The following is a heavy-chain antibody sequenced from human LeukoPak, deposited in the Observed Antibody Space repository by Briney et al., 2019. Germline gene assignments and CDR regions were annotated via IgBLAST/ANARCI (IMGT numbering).Heavy chain of an antibody. V-gene: IGHV3-7*01. CDR1: GFTFSSYW. D-gene: IGHD6-19*01. CDR2: IKQDGSEK. Sequence: PGGSLRLSCAASGFTFSSYWMSWVRQAPGKGLEWVANIKQDGSEKYYVDSVKGRFTISRDNAKNSLYLQMNSLRAEDTAVYYCARDRGYSSGWYEAPWLFDPRGQGTLVTVSS. CDR3: ARDRGYSSGWYEAPWLFDP. J-gene: IGHJ5*02.